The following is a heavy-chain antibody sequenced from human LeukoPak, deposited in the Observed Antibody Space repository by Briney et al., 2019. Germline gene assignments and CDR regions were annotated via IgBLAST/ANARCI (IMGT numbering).Heavy chain of an antibody. CDR2: IIPIFRSA. J-gene: IGHJ5*02. D-gene: IGHD6-13*01. Sequence: SVNVSCKTSGDTFSTYSIRWLRQAPGQGLEWMGGIIPIFRSADYAQKFQGRVTITADESTRTAYMELSSLTSDDTAVYYCARDRAAVGTSRWFDPWGQGTLVIVSS. CDR3: ARDRAAVGTSRWFDP. V-gene: IGHV1-69*01. CDR1: GDTFSTYS.